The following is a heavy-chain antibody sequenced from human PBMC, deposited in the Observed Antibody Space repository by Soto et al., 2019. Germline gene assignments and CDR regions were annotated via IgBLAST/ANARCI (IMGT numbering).Heavy chain of an antibody. CDR1: GYSITSIYH. CDR2: IYHSGTT. CDR3: ARDQRLREWGCSSTSCYYYYGMDV. D-gene: IGHD2-2*01. Sequence: SETLSLTCAVSGYSITSIYHWAWIRQPPGRGLEWVASIYHSGTTYYNPSLKSRVTISVDTSKNQFSLKLSSVTAADTAVYCWARDQRLREWGCSSTSCYYYYGMDVWGQGTTVTVSS. V-gene: IGHV4-38-2*02. J-gene: IGHJ6*02.